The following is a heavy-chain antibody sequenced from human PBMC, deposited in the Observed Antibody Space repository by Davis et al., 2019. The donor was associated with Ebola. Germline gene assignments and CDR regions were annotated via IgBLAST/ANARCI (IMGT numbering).Heavy chain of an antibody. J-gene: IGHJ3*02. Sequence: PGGSLRLSCAASGFTFSSYGMHWVRQAPGKGLEWVAFIRYDGSNKYYADSVKGRFTISRDNSKNTLYLQMNSLRAEDTAVYYCGRGKGWRDAFDIWGQGTMVTVSS. V-gene: IGHV3-30*02. D-gene: IGHD6-19*01. CDR1: GFTFSSYG. CDR2: IRYDGSNK. CDR3: GRGKGWRDAFDI.